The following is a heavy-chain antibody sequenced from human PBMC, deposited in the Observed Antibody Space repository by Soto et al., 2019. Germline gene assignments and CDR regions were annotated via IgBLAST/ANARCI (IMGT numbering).Heavy chain of an antibody. V-gene: IGHV4-59*08. CDR1: GASITSYY. D-gene: IGHD2-21*02. CDR3: ARWGDTAGLSLPAFDI. J-gene: IGHJ3*02. Sequence: TSETLSLTCTVSGASITSYYWNWIRQTPGKGLEWIGFIHYSGGSSFNASLKSRLTMSVDTSKNQYSLRLNFLTAADTAVYYCARWGDTAGLSLPAFDIWGQGIMVTVSS. CDR2: IHYSGGS.